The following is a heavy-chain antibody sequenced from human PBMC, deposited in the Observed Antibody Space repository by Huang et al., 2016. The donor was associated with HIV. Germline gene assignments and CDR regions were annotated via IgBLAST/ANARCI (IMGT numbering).Heavy chain of an antibody. Sequence: DVQLEESGGALVQPGESLRLSCSVSGFTINNHGIHWVRQAPGKGREGMSNNSDNGKTNHYADPVRGRFVISRDNGKNSIDLQMNNVTVEDSAVYYCARDGGYKFWTTYPTYYLDFWGQGTLVTVSS. CDR2: NSDNGKTN. V-gene: IGHV3-48*01. CDR3: ARDGGYKFWTTYPTYYLDF. J-gene: IGHJ4*02. D-gene: IGHD3-3*01. CDR1: GFTINNHG.